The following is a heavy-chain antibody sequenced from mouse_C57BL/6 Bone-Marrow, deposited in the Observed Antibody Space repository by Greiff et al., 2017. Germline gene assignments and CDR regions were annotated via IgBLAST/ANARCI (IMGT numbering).Heavy chain of an antibody. Sequence: VQLQQPGPELVKPGASVKISCKASGYTFTDYYMNWVKQSHGKSLEWIGAINPNNGGTSYNQKFKGKATLTVDTSSSTAYMELRSLTSEDSAVYYCAKRYFDVWGTGTTVTVSS. CDR1: GYTFTDYY. J-gene: IGHJ1*03. CDR2: INPNNGGT. CDR3: AKRYFDV. V-gene: IGHV1-26*01.